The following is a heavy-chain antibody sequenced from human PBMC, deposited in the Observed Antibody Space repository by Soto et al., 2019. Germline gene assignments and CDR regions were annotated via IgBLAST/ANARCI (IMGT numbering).Heavy chain of an antibody. CDR2: MNPNTGNS. CDR3: ARRAETNGWNGFGADKYYFDF. J-gene: IGHJ4*02. CDR1: GYTFTSYD. V-gene: IGHV1-8*01. D-gene: IGHD1-1*01. Sequence: ASGKVSCKASGYTFTSYDIYWVRQATGQGLEWMGWMNPNTGNSGYAQKFQGRVTLTSDTSINTVHMELSSLRSEDTAVYYCARRAETNGWNGFGADKYYFDFWGQGTLVTVSS.